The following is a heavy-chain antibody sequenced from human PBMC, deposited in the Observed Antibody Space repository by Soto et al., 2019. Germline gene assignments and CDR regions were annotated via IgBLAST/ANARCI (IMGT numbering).Heavy chain of an antibody. CDR1: GFTFDEHA. D-gene: IGHD6-19*01. CDR3: VKEAVSSGWSGGRIYFFQS. J-gene: IGHJ4*02. CDR2: INWNTGLI. V-gene: IGHV3-9*01. Sequence: PGGSLGLSCASSGFTFDEHAMHWFRQAAGNGLDWFSGINWNTGLIGYADSVKGRFTISRDNAKNSLYLQMNSLTIEDAALYYCVKEAVSSGWSGGRIYFFQSWGQGSLVTVSS.